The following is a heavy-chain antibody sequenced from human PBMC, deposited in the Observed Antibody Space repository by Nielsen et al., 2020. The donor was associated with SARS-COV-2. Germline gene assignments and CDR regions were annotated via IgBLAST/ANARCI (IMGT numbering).Heavy chain of an antibody. J-gene: IGHJ4*02. D-gene: IGHD3-3*01. Sequence: GGSLRLSCAASGFTFSSYWMSWVRQAPGKGLEWVANIKQDGSEKYYVDSVKGRFTISRDNAKNSLYLQMNSLRAEDTAVYYCAKWTEINHEYDFWSGYKSYYFDYWGQGTLVTVSS. CDR3: AKWTEINHEYDFWSGYKSYYFDY. V-gene: IGHV3-7*01. CDR2: IKQDGSEK. CDR1: GFTFSSYW.